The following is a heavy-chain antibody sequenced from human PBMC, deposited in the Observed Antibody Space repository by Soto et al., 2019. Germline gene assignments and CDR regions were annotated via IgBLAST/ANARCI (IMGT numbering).Heavy chain of an antibody. V-gene: IGHV3-30*18. CDR3: ANGVSSRDYYFDY. CDR2: ISQDGTNK. Sequence: QVQLGESGGGVVQPGRSLRLSCAASGFTFTSYGMHWVRQAPGKGLEWVAVISQDGTNKYYADSVKGRFTISRDNSKNTLYLQMTSLSPEDTAVYYCANGVSSRDYYFDYWGQGTLVTVSS. D-gene: IGHD2-21*02. J-gene: IGHJ4*02. CDR1: GFTFTSYG.